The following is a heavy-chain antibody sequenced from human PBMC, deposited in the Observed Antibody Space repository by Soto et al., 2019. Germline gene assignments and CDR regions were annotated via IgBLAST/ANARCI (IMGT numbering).Heavy chain of an antibody. CDR2: IYYSGST. CDR1: GGSVSSGSYY. D-gene: IGHD2-15*01. CDR3: ASDGSYCSGVSCYYYGMDV. Sequence: SETLSLTCTVSGGSVSSGSYYWSWIRQPPGKGLEWIGYIYYSGSTNYNPSLKSRVTISVDTPKNQFSLKLSSVTAADTAVYYCASDGSYCSGVSCYYYGMDVWGQGTTVTVSS. J-gene: IGHJ6*02. V-gene: IGHV4-61*01.